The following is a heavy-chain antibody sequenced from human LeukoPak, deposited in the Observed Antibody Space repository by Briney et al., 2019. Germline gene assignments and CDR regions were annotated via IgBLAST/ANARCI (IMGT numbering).Heavy chain of an antibody. CDR2: ITATSLHI. J-gene: IGHJ3*02. CDR1: GVTFSGYS. D-gene: IGHD6-6*01. V-gene: IGHV3-21*04. CDR3: AKDMSRIAAQNAFDI. Sequence: GGSLRLSCAASGVTFSGYSVNWVRQAPGKGLEWVSAITATSLHIYYADSVKGRFTISRDNAKNSLYLQMNSLRAEDMALYYCAKDMSRIAAQNAFDIGGQGTMVPVSS.